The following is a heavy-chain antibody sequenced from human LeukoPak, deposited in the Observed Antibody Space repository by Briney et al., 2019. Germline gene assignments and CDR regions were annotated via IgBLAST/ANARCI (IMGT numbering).Heavy chain of an antibody. Sequence: SETLSVTCTVSGGSISSYYWRWIRQPAGKGLEWVGRISYSGSTKYNPTLKSRVTMSVDRSKSQFSRKLSSVTAADSAVYCCARDGDYYDSSGTGGQGPRVTVSS. CDR3: ARDGDYYDSSGT. D-gene: IGHD3-22*01. CDR2: ISYSGST. CDR1: GGSISSYY. J-gene: IGHJ4*02. V-gene: IGHV4-4*07.